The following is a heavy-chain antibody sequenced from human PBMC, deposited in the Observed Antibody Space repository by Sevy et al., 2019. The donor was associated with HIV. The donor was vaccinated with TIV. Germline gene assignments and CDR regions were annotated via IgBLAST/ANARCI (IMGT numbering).Heavy chain of an antibody. CDR2: ISYDGSNN. D-gene: IGHD6-13*01. CDR1: GFTFSNYA. V-gene: IGHV3-30-3*01. J-gene: IGHJ4*02. Sequence: GGSLRLFCAASGFTFSNYAMHWVRQSPGKGLEWVAVISYDGSNNNYADSVKGRFTISRDDSKNTLYLQMISLRPEDTAAYYCARGLYLGYSSSWYYFDSWGQGIRVTVS. CDR3: ARGLYLGYSSSWYYFDS.